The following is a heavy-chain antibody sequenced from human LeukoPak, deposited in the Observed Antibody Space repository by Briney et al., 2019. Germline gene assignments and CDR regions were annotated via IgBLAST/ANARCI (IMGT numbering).Heavy chain of an antibody. CDR3: ARDGGNSPYYYYGMDV. CDR1: GYTFTGYY. Sequence: GASVKVSCKASGYTFTGYYMHWVRQAPGQGLEWMGWINPNSGGTNYAQKFQGRVTMTRDTSISTAYMELSRLRSDDTAVYYCARDGGNSPYYYYGMDVWVQGNTVTVSS. J-gene: IGHJ6*02. CDR2: INPNSGGT. D-gene: IGHD4-23*01. V-gene: IGHV1-2*02.